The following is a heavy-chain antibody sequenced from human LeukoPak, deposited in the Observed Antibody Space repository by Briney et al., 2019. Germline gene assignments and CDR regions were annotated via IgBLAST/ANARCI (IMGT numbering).Heavy chain of an antibody. J-gene: IGHJ4*02. Sequence: SETLSLTCTVSGGSIDTTSYYWSLIRQPVGQGLEWIGRIYPSGSTNYNPSLKSRLTLSVDKSKNQFSLNLTSVTAADTAIYYCASGAAAPLYYFDYWGQGSLVTVSS. CDR1: GGSIDTTSYY. D-gene: IGHD6-13*01. CDR3: ASGAAAPLYYFDY. CDR2: IYPSGST. V-gene: IGHV4-61*02.